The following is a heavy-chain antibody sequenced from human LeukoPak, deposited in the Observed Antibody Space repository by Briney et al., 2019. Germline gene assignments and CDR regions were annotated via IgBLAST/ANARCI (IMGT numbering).Heavy chain of an antibody. J-gene: IGHJ4*02. CDR3: ARVDTGFDY. CDR2: ISYDGSNK. CDR1: GFTFSSYA. V-gene: IGHV3-30-3*01. D-gene: IGHD5-18*01. Sequence: GGSLRLSCAASGFTFSSYAMHWVRQAPGKGLEWVAVISYDGSNKYYADSVKGRFTISRDNSKNTLYLQMNSLRAEDTAVYYCARVDTGFDYWGQGTLVTVSS.